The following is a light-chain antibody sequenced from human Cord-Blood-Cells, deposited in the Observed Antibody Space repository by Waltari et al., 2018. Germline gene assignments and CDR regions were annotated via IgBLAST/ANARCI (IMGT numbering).Light chain of an antibody. V-gene: IGKV3-15*01. Sequence: EIVMTQSPAPLSVSPGERATLSCRASQRVSSNLAWYQQRPGQAPRLLIYGASTTATGIPTRFSGSGSGTEFTLTISILQSEDFAVYYCQQYNNWPALTFGGGTKVEIK. CDR1: QRVSSN. J-gene: IGKJ4*01. CDR3: QQYNNWPALT. CDR2: GAS.